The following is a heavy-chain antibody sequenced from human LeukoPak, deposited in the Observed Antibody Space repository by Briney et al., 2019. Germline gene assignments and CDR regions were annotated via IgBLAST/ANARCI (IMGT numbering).Heavy chain of an antibody. CDR3: ARGTMTTVTYYFDY. J-gene: IGHJ4*02. V-gene: IGHV4-34*01. CDR2: INHSGST. CDR1: GGSFSGYY. Sequence: PSETLSLTCAVYGGSFSGYYWSWIRQPPGKGLEWIGEINHSGSTNYNLSLKSRVTISVDTSKNQFSLKLSSVTAADTAVYYCARGTMTTVTYYFDYWGQGTLVTVSS. D-gene: IGHD4-17*01.